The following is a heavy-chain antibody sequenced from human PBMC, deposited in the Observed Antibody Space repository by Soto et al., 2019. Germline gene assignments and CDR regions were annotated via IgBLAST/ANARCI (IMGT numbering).Heavy chain of an antibody. CDR2: ISGRGGST. Sequence: PGGSLRLSCAASGFTFSSFAMSWVRQAPGKGLAWVSGISGRGGSTYYADSVRGRFTISRDNSKNTLYLQMNSLRVEDTAVYYCAKGRTYYYDSSGYPYYFDYWGQGTLVTVSS. J-gene: IGHJ4*02. V-gene: IGHV3-23*01. CDR1: GFTFSSFA. CDR3: AKGRTYYYDSSGYPYYFDY. D-gene: IGHD3-22*01.